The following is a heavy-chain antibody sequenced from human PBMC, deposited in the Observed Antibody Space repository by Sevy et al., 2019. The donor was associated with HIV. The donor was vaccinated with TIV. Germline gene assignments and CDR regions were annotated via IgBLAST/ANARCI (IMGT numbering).Heavy chain of an antibody. CDR3: VKEGGGGGGAH. D-gene: IGHD3-16*01. J-gene: IGHJ4*02. CDR2: IQYDGSNK. CDR1: GFSFRSYG. Sequence: GGSLRLSCAASGFSFRSYGMHWVRQAPGKGLEWMSYIQYDGSNKDYADSVKGRFTISRDNSKNKLYLQMNRLRVEDTAVFYGVKEGGGGGGAHGGQGTLVTVSS. V-gene: IGHV3-30*02.